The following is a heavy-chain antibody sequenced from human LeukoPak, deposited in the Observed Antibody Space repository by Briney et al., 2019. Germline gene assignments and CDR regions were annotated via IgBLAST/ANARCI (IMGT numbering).Heavy chain of an antibody. J-gene: IGHJ3*02. CDR3: ARGHSSGWYGLFDI. D-gene: IGHD6-19*01. Sequence: SETLSLTCTVSGGSISSYYWSWIRQPPGKGLEWIGYIYYSGSTNYNPSLKSRVTISVDTSKNQFSLKLSSVTVAGTAVYYCARGHSSGWYGLFDIWGQGTVVTVSS. V-gene: IGHV4-59*12. CDR1: GGSISSYY. CDR2: IYYSGST.